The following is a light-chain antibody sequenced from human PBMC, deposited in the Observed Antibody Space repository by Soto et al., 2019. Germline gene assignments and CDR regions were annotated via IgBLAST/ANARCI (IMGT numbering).Light chain of an antibody. CDR2: DVS. CDR3: SSYTSSTTYV. V-gene: IGLV2-14*01. Sequence: QSVLTQPASVSGSPGQSITISCTGTSSDVGGYHYVSWYQQYPGKAPKVMIYDVSNRPSGVSNRFSDSKTGTTASLTISGLQAEDEADYYCSSYTSSTTYVFGTGTELTVL. CDR1: SSDVGGYHY. J-gene: IGLJ1*01.